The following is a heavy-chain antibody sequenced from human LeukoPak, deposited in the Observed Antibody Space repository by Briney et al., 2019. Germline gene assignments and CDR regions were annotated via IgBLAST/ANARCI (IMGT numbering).Heavy chain of an antibody. J-gene: IGHJ4*02. D-gene: IGHD2-8*01. CDR1: GFSFTDAW. CDR2: ISDSCGST. CDR3: AKDTSIGRYCTNGVCSPFDY. Sequence: PGGCLRLSCAASGFSFTDAWMTWVRQAPGKGLEWVSAISDSCGSTYDADSVKGRFTISRDNSKNTLYLQMNSLRAEDTAVYYCAKDTSIGRYCTNGVCSPFDYWGQGTLVTVSS. V-gene: IGHV3-23*01.